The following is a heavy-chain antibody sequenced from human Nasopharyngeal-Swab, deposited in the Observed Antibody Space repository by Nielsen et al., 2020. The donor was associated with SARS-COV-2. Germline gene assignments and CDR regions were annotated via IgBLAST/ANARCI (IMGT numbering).Heavy chain of an antibody. CDR3: AREPTYSSGWYGDAFDI. CDR2: IKQDGSKK. J-gene: IGHJ3*02. CDR1: GFTFSNYW. Sequence: GGSLRLSCAASGFTFSNYWMSWVRQAPGKGLEWVANIKQDGSKKYYVDSVKGRFTISRDNAKNSLYLQMNSLRDEDTAVYYCAREPTYSSGWYGDAFDIWGQGTMVTVYS. V-gene: IGHV3-7*01. D-gene: IGHD6-19*01.